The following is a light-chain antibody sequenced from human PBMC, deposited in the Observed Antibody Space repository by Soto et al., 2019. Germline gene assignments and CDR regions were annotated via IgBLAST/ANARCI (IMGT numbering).Light chain of an antibody. J-gene: IGLJ1*01. V-gene: IGLV2-14*01. CDR3: FSFTTDWNHV. CDR2: EVS. CDR1: SSDVGAYNY. Sequence: QSALTQPASVSGSPGQSITISCTGTSSDVGAYNYVSWCQQHPGKAPTLIIFEVSNRPSGVSNRFSGSKSGNAASLTISGLQADDGADYFCFSFTTDWNHVFGTGKKGNV.